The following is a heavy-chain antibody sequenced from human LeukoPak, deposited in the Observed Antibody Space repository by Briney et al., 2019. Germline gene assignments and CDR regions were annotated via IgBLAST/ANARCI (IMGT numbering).Heavy chain of an antibody. CDR2: ISGSGEET. CDR3: ASHFGSGSDNWLDT. V-gene: IGHV3-23*01. Sequence: GGSLRLSCAASGFTFSNHGMSWVRQGPGKGLEWVSAISGSGEETYYADSVKVRFTISRDNSKNTLHLQMNSLRADDTAIYFCASHFGSGSDNWLDTWGQGTLATVS. J-gene: IGHJ5*02. CDR1: GFTFSNHG. D-gene: IGHD3-10*01.